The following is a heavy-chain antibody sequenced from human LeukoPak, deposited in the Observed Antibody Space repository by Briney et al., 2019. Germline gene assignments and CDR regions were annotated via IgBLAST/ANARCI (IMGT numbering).Heavy chain of an antibody. CDR2: TSGSGSGGST. J-gene: IGHJ4*02. D-gene: IGHD5-24*01. Sequence: TGGSLRLSCAASGFTFSSSAMSWVRQAPGKGLEWVSNTSGSGSGGSTYYADSVKGRFTISRDNSKNTLYLQMNSLRAEDTAVYYCAKSGYNRFDYWGQGTLVTVSS. V-gene: IGHV3-23*01. CDR1: GFTFSSSA. CDR3: AKSGYNRFDY.